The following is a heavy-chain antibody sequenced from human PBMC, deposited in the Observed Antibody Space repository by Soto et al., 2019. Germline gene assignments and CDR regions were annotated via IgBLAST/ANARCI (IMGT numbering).Heavy chain of an antibody. Sequence: GGSLRLSCAASGFTFNNYGMHWVRQAPGKGLEGVAVIWFDGRNKYYADSVKGRFTISRDNSKQTLYLQMDGLRAEDTALYHCARRKFCGSTSGYYFYYAMDVWGQGTTVTVSS. CDR3: ARRKFCGSTSGYYFYYAMDV. CDR2: IWFDGRNK. CDR1: GFTFNNYG. J-gene: IGHJ6*02. D-gene: IGHD2-21*01. V-gene: IGHV3-33*01.